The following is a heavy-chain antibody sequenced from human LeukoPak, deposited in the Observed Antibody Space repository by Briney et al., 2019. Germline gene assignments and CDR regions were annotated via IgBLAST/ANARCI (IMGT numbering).Heavy chain of an antibody. J-gene: IGHJ4*02. CDR3: ARDPYDFWSTGRNNDY. CDR1: GFTFSSYS. D-gene: IGHD3-3*01. Sequence: PGGSLRLSCAASGFTFSSYSMNWVRQAPGKGLEWVSSISSSSSYIYYADSVKGRFTISRDNAKNSLYLQMSSLRAEDTAVYYCARDPYDFWSTGRNNDYWGQGTLVTVSS. CDR2: ISSSSSYI. V-gene: IGHV3-21*01.